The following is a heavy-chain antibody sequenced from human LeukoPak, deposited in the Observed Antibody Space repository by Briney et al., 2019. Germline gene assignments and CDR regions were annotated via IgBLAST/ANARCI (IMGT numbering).Heavy chain of an antibody. CDR3: AREKGYGGTGGYMDV. Sequence: SVKVSCKASGYTFTSYDINWVRQAPGQGLEWMGGIIPIFGTANYAQKFQGRVTITTDESTSTAYMELSSLRSEDTAVYYCAREKGYGGTGGYMDVWGKGTTVTVSS. V-gene: IGHV1-69*05. D-gene: IGHD4-23*01. CDR2: IIPIFGTA. CDR1: GYTFTSYD. J-gene: IGHJ6*03.